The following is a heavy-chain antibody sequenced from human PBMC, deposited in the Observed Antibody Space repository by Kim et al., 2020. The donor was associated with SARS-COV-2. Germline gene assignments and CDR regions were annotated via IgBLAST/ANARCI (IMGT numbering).Heavy chain of an antibody. CDR3: AKDGGFGELLRSWFDP. J-gene: IGHJ5*02. Sequence: LSLTCAASGFTFDDYAMHWVRQAPGKGLEWVSGISWNSGSIGYADSVKGRFTISRDNAKNSLYLQMNSLRAEDTALYYCAKDGGFGELLRSWFDPWGQGTLVTVSS. CDR2: ISWNSGSI. V-gene: IGHV3-9*01. D-gene: IGHD3-10*01. CDR1: GFTFDDYA.